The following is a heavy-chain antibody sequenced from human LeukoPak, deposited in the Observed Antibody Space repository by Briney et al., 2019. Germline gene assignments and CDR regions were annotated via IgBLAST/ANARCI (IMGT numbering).Heavy chain of an antibody. J-gene: IGHJ4*02. D-gene: IGHD6-13*01. CDR3: ATSIAAAGPYYFDY. Sequence: SETLSLTCTVSGGSISSSSYYWGWIRQPPGKGLEWIGSIYYSGGTYYNPSLKSRVTISVDTSKNQLSLKLSSVTAADTAVYYCATSIAAAGPYYFDYWGQGTLVTVSS. CDR2: IYYSGGT. V-gene: IGHV4-39*01. CDR1: GGSISSSSYY.